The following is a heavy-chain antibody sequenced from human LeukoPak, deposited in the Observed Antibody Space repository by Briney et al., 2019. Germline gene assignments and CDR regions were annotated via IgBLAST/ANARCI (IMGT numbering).Heavy chain of an antibody. Sequence: GGSLRLSCAASGFTFSSYAMSWVRQAPGKGLEWVSAISGSGGSTYYADSVKGRFTISKDNSKNTLYLQMNSLRAEDTAVYYCAKPGARGYVFDYWGQGTLVTVSS. CDR1: GFTFSSYA. CDR2: ISGSGGST. CDR3: AKPGARGYVFDY. J-gene: IGHJ4*02. D-gene: IGHD5-12*01. V-gene: IGHV3-23*01.